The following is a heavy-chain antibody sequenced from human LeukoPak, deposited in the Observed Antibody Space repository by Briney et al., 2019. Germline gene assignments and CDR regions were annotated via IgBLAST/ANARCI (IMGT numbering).Heavy chain of an antibody. Sequence: SETLSHTCTVSGGSISNYYWSWIRHPPGKGLEWIGYNYYSGSTHYNPSPKSRVTISVDTSQNQFSLNLTSVTTADTAVYYCARHAIDIIVRVDYWGQGTLVTVSS. CDR2: NYYSGST. CDR1: GGSISNYY. D-gene: IGHD2-15*01. CDR3: ARHAIDIIVRVDY. J-gene: IGHJ4*02. V-gene: IGHV4-59*08.